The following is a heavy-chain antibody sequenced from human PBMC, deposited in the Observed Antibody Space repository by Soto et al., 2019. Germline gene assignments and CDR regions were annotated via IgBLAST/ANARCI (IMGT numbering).Heavy chain of an antibody. J-gene: IGHJ2*01. D-gene: IGHD4-17*01. CDR1: GYTFTSYD. V-gene: IGHV1-8*01. Sequence: QVQLVQSGAEVKKPGASVKVSCKASGYTFTSYDINWVRQATGQGLEWMGWMNPNSGNTGSAQRFQGRLTMTRNTSINTAYMELTSLTSEDAAVYFCARVHTVTTYFDVWGRGTLVNVSS. CDR2: MNPNSGNT. CDR3: ARVHTVTTYFDV.